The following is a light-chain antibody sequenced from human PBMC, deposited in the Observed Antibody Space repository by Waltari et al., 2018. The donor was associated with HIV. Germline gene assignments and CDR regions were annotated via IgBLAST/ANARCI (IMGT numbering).Light chain of an antibody. J-gene: IGLJ2*01. Sequence: QSALTQPASVSGSPGQSITISCPGTSSDVGSYNLVSWYQQHPGKAPKLRIYEGSKRPSGVSNRFSGSKSGNTASLTISGLQAEDEADYYCCSYAGSSTLEVFGGGTKLTVL. CDR2: EGS. CDR3: CSYAGSSTLEV. V-gene: IGLV2-23*01. CDR1: SSDVGSYNL.